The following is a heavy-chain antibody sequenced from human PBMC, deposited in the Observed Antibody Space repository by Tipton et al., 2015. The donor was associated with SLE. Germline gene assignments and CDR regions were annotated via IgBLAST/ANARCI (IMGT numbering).Heavy chain of an antibody. J-gene: IGHJ4*02. CDR3: AHRVPADY. CDR2: IYYSGST. D-gene: IGHD2-2*01. CDR1: GGSISSSSYY. Sequence: TLSLTCTVSGGSISSSSYYWGWIRQPPGKGLEWIGSIYYSGSTYYNPSLKSRVTISVDTSKNQFSLKLSSVTAADTAVYYCAHRVPADYWGQGTLVTVSS. V-gene: IGHV4-39*01.